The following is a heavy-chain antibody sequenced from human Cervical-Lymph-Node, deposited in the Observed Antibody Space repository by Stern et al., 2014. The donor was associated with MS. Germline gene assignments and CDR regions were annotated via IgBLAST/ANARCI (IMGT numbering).Heavy chain of an antibody. D-gene: IGHD3/OR15-3a*01. CDR2: IYPRDLDT. V-gene: IGHV5-51*04. Sequence: VQLVQSGAEVKKPGESLKISCTGSGYTFTSYWIGWVRQLPGKGLEWMGIIYPRDLDTSYSTPFQDQVTISADKPITTAHPPWSRLKASDTAMYYGARTRFPSRIGHYWGQGTLVTVSS. CDR3: ARTRFPSRIGHY. J-gene: IGHJ4*02. CDR1: GYTFTSYW.